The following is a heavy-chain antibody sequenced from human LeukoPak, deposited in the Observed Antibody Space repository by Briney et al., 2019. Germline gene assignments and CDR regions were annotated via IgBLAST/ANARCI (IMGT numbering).Heavy chain of an antibody. CDR2: IFYSGST. V-gene: IGHV4-39*07. CDR1: GGSISSSSYF. Sequence: PSETLSLTCTVSGGSISSSSYFWGWIRQAPGKELEWIGNIFYSGSTYYNPSLKSRVTISVDTSKNQFSLKLTSVTAADTAVYYCARVEEGYGSGRRENYYYYYMDVWGKGTTVTISS. J-gene: IGHJ6*03. D-gene: IGHD3-10*01. CDR3: ARVEEGYGSGRRENYYYYYMDV.